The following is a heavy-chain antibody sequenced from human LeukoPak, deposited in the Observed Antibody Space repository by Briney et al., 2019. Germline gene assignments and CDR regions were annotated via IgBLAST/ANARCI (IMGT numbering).Heavy chain of an antibody. CDR1: GGSFSGYY. Sequence: PSETLSLTCAVYGGSFSGYYWSWIRQPPGKGLEWIGEINHSGSTNYNPSLKSRVTISVDTSKTQFSLKLSSVNAADTAVYYCASGQYYYDSSGYYYYFDYWGQGTLVTVSP. CDR2: INHSGST. J-gene: IGHJ4*02. D-gene: IGHD3-22*01. V-gene: IGHV4-34*01. CDR3: ASGQYYYDSSGYYYYFDY.